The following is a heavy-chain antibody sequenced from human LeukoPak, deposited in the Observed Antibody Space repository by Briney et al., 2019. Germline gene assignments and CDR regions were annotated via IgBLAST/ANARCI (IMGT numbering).Heavy chain of an antibody. J-gene: IGHJ4*02. V-gene: IGHV1-24*01. CDR2: FDPEDGET. CDR1: GYTLTNLS. D-gene: IGHD5-12*01. CDR3: ATMVEATITGAPDY. Sequence: ASVKVSCKVSGYTLTNLSMHWVRQAPGKGLERMVGFDPEDGETIYAQKFQGRVTMTEDTSTDTAYMELSSLRAEDTAVYYCATMVEATITGAPDYWGQGTLVSVSS.